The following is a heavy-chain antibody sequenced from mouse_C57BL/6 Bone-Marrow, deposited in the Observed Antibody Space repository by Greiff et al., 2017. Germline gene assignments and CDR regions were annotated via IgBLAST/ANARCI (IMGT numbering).Heavy chain of an antibody. CDR2: INPNNGGT. Sequence: VQLQQSGPELVKPGASVKIPCKASGYTFTDYNMDWVKQSHGKSLEWIGDINPNNGGTIYNQKFKGKATLTVDKSSSTAYMELRSLTSEDTAVYYGARSGYYGSSLWAMDYWGQGTSVTVSS. J-gene: IGHJ4*01. CDR3: ARSGYYGSSLWAMDY. CDR1: GYTFTDYN. D-gene: IGHD1-1*01. V-gene: IGHV1-18*01.